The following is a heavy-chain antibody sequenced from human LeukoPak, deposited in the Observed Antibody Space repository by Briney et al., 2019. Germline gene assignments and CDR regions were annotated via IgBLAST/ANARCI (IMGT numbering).Heavy chain of an antibody. V-gene: IGHV4-30-2*01. CDR3: ARGPLGSSSWYEIYYYGMDV. CDR1: GGSISSGGYY. CDR2: IYHSGST. J-gene: IGHJ6*02. D-gene: IGHD6-13*01. Sequence: SQTLSLTCTVSGGSISSGGYYWSWIRQPPGKGLEWIGYIYHSGSTYYNPSLKSRVTISVDRSKNQFSLKLSSVTAADTAVYYCARGPLGSSSWYEIYYYGMDVWGQGTTVTVSS.